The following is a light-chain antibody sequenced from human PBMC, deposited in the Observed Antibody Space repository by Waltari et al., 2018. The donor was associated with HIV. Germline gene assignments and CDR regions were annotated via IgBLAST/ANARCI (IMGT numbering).Light chain of an antibody. Sequence: QSALTQPPSASGSPGQSVTISCTGTSSDVGGYDYVSWNQHHPGKVPRLIMYEGSKRPSGFPDRFAGFKSGNTASLTVSGLQAEDEADYYCTSYAGSGEYVFGTGTKVTVL. CDR3: TSYAGSGEYV. J-gene: IGLJ1*01. CDR2: EGS. CDR1: SSDVGGYDY. V-gene: IGLV2-8*01.